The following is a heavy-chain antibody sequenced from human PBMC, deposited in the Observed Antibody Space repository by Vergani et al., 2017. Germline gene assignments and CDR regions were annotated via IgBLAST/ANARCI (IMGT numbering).Heavy chain of an antibody. D-gene: IGHD3-10*01. CDR1: GGSFSSYT. V-gene: IGHV1-69*12. CDR2: IIPLFGTA. CDR3: AIESGLWFGELRTLGAFDI. J-gene: IGHJ3*02. Sequence: QVQLVQSGAEVKKPGSSVRVSCRTSGGSFSSYTISWVRQAPGQGLQWMGEIIPLFGTANYAEKFSGRVTFTADESTSTAYMDLRGLRSEDTAVYYCAIESGLWFGELRTLGAFDIWGQGTMVTVS.